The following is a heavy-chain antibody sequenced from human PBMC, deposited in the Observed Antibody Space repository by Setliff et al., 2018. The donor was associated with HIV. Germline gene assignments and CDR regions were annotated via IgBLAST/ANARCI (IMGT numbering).Heavy chain of an antibody. V-gene: IGHV4-34*01. D-gene: IGHD1-20*01. CDR1: GGSFSDHY. CDR2: INQSGIS. CDR3: ASLYNWNPRGGVGGAFDI. Sequence: TLSLTCAVYGGSFSDHYWTWIRQPPGKGLEWIGEINQSGISNFNPSLKSRVTMPIDTPKNQFSLKMSSVTAADTAVYYCASLYNWNPRGGVGGAFDIWGQGTMVTVSS. J-gene: IGHJ3*02.